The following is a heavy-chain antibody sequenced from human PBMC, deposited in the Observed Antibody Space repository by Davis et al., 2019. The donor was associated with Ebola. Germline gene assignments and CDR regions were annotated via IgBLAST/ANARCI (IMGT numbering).Heavy chain of an antibody. J-gene: IGHJ6*04. V-gene: IGHV3-30*18. CDR1: GFTFSSYG. Sequence: GESLKISCAASGFTFSSYGMHWVRQAPGKGLEWVAVISYDGSNKYYADSVKGRFTISRDNSKNTLYLQMNSLRAEDTAVYYCAKDLGGGYDHSYYKYYGMDVWGKGTTVTVSS. CDR3: AKDLGGGYDHSYYKYYGMDV. D-gene: IGHD5-12*01. CDR2: ISYDGSNK.